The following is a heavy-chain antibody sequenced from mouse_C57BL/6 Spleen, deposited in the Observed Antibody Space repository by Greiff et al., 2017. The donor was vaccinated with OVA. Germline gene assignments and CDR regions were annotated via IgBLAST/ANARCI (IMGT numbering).Heavy chain of an antibody. Sequence: QVTLKESGPGILQSSQTLSLTCSFSGFSLSTSGMGVSWIRQPSGKGLEWLALIYWDDDKRYNPSLKSRLTISQDTSRNQVVLKLTRVDTADTATYYCARRENYGYAVDYWGQGTTLTVSA. CDR2: IYWDDDK. CDR1: GFSLSTSGMG. J-gene: IGHJ2*01. V-gene: IGHV8-12*01. D-gene: IGHD2-2*01. CDR3: ARRENYGYAVDY.